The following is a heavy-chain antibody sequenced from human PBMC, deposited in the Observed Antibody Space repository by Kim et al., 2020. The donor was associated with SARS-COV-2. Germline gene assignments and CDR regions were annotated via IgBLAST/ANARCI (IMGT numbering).Heavy chain of an antibody. D-gene: IGHD6-6*01. CDR1: GFTFGDYA. Sequence: GGSLRLSCTASGFTFGDYAMSWFRQAPGKGLEWVGFIRSKAYGGTTEYAASVKGRFTISRDDSKSIAYLQMNSLKTEDTAVYYCTRDRGGVYSSSPNAFDIWGQGTMVTVSS. CDR3: TRDRGGVYSSSPNAFDI. CDR2: IRSKAYGGTT. V-gene: IGHV3-49*03. J-gene: IGHJ3*02.